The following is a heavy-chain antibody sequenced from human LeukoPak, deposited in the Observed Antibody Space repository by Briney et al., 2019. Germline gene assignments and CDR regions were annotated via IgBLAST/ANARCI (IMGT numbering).Heavy chain of an antibody. CDR2: ISYDGSNK. CDR1: GFTFSSYG. CDR3: AKDGLTYCSGGSCYPADY. D-gene: IGHD2-15*01. J-gene: IGHJ4*02. Sequence: GRALRLSCAASGFTFSSYGMHWVRQAPGKGLEWVAVISYDGSNKYYADSVKGRFTISGDNSKNTLYLQMNSLRAEDTAVYYCAKDGLTYCSGGSCYPADYWGQGTLVTVSS. V-gene: IGHV3-30*18.